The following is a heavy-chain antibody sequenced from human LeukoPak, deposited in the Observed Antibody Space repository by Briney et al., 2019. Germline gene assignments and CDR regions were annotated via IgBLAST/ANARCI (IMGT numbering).Heavy chain of an antibody. J-gene: IGHJ5*02. CDR3: AREGLDDSSGYYYGYNWFDP. V-gene: IGHV4-31*03. CDR1: GGSISSGGYY. CDR2: IYYSGST. Sequence: SETLSLTCTVSGGSISSGGYYWSWIRQHPGTGLEWIGYIYYSGSTYYNPSLKSRVTISVDTSKNQFSLKLSSVTAADTAVYYCAREGLDDSSGYYYGYNWFDPWGQGTLVTVSS. D-gene: IGHD3-22*01.